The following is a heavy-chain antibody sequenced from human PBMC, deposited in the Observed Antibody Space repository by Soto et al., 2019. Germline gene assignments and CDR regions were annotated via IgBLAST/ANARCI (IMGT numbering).Heavy chain of an antibody. CDR1: GGSISSYY. V-gene: IGHV4-4*07. J-gene: IGHJ4*02. D-gene: IGHD5-12*01. CDR2: IYTSGST. CDR3: ARTKDGYDYYFDY. Sequence: SEILPLTCTVSGGSISSYYWSWIRQTAGKGLECIWRIYTSGSTNYNPSLKSRVTMSVDTSKNQFSLKLSSVTAADTAVYYCARTKDGYDYYFDYWGQGTLVTVSS.